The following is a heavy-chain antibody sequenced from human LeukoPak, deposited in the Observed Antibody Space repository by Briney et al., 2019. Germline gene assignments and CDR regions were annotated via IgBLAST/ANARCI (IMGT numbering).Heavy chain of an antibody. V-gene: IGHV3-7*01. CDR2: IKQDGSEK. Sequence: GGSLRLSCAASGFTFSSYWMSWVRQAPGKRLEWVANIKQDGSEKYYVDSVKGRFTISRDNAKNSLYLQMNSLRAEDTAVYYCARDFISWYFDYWGQGTLVTVSS. CDR1: GFTFSSYW. D-gene: IGHD3-10*01. J-gene: IGHJ4*02. CDR3: ARDFISWYFDY.